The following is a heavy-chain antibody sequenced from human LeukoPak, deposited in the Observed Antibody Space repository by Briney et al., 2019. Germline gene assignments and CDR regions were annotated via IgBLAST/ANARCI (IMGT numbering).Heavy chain of an antibody. CDR1: GFTFSSYA. V-gene: IGHV3-23*01. D-gene: IGHD3-10*01. CDR3: AKGGTMVRGVIISLLDY. Sequence: GGSLRLSCAASGFTFSSYAMSWVRQAPGKGLEWVSAISGSGGSTYYADSVKGRFTISRDNSKNTLYLQMNSLRAEDTAVYYCAKGGTMVRGVIISLLDYWGQGTLVTVSS. J-gene: IGHJ4*02. CDR2: ISGSGGST.